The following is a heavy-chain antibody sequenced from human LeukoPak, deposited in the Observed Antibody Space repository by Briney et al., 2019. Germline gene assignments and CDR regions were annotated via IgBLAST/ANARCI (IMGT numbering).Heavy chain of an antibody. Sequence: GGSLRLSCAASGFTFSTFAMHWVRLSPGKGLEWVSSITGSGPYILYADSVKRRFTISRDNTKNSLYLQMNSLRAEDTAVYYCARGVANYYMDVWGKGTTVTVSS. CDR1: GFTFSTFA. V-gene: IGHV3-21*01. CDR3: ARGVANYYMDV. J-gene: IGHJ6*03. CDR2: ITGSGPYI. D-gene: IGHD3-3*01.